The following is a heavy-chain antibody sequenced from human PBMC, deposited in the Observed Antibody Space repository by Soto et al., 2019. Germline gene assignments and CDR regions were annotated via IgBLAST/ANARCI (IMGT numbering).Heavy chain of an antibody. V-gene: IGHV4-4*07. J-gene: IGHJ4*02. CDR1: GGSIYTYS. CDR2: IYSSGSA. CDR3: ATIVGANDY. D-gene: IGHD1-26*01. Sequence: SETLSLTCTVSGGSIYTYSWTWLRQPAGKGLEWIGQIYSSGSANYNPSLKSRVSMSVDTSKNQFSLKLNSVTAAETAVYYCATIVGANDYWGEGALVPVSS.